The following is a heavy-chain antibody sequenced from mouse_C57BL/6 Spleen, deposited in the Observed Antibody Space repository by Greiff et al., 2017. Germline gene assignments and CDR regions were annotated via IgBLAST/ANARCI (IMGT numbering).Heavy chain of an antibody. CDR2: IYPVSGET. V-gene: IGHV1-11*01. D-gene: IGHD3-3*01. Sequence: LMESGAELASPGASVTLSCKASGYTFTDHIMNWVKKRPGQGLEWIGRIYPVSGETNYNQKFMGKATFAVDRSSSTVYMVLNSLTSEDPAVYYCGRGGDGDAMDYWGQGTSVTVSS. CDR1: GYTFTDHI. CDR3: GRGGDGDAMDY. J-gene: IGHJ4*01.